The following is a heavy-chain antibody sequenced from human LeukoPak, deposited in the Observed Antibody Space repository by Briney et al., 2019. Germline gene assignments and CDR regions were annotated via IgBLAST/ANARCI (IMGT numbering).Heavy chain of an antibody. CDR3: ARDHRYAFDN. CDR1: GFNFIDYS. D-gene: IGHD5-12*01. V-gene: IGHV3-48*01. CDR2: IGISSGNT. Sequence: GGSLRLSCAASGFNFIDYSMNWVRQAPGKGPEWISYIGISSGNTKYADSVKGRFTISRDKARNSLYLQMNSLRVEDTAMYYCARDHRYAFDNWGHGTLVTVSS. J-gene: IGHJ4*01.